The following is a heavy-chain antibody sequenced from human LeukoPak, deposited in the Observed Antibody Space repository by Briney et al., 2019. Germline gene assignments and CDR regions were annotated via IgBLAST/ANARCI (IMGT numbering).Heavy chain of an antibody. CDR3: ARDRYDFWSGFGAFDI. CDR2: IKQDGSEK. J-gene: IGHJ3*02. V-gene: IGHV3-7*01. D-gene: IGHD3-3*01. CDR1: GFTFSSYW. Sequence: PGGSLRLSCAASGFTFSSYWMSWVRRAPGKGPEGVAIIKQDGSEKYYVDSVKGRFTISRDNAKNSLYLQMNSLRAEDTAVYYCARDRYDFWSGFGAFDIWGQGTMVTVSS.